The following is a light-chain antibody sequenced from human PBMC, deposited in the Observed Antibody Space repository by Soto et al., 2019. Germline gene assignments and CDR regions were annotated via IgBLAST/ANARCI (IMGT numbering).Light chain of an antibody. J-gene: IGKJ1*01. V-gene: IGKV1-5*03. CDR1: QTISSW. CDR2: KAS. CDR3: QHYNSYSEA. Sequence: IQMAQSVSTLSGSARDTDALTSLDSQTISSWLPWYQQKPGKAPKLLIYKASTLKSGVPSRFSGSGSGTEFTLTISSLQPDDFATYYCQHYNSYSEAFGQGTKVDI.